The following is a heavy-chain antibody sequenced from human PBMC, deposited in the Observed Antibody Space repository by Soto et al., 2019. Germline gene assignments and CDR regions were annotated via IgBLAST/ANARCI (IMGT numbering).Heavy chain of an antibody. V-gene: IGHV1-69*13. Sequence: SVKGSCKASVGTFSSYSSSWVRQNTGQGLEWMGGIIPIFGTANYAQKFQGRVTITADESTSTAYMELSSLRSEDTAVYYCAIEYSSSPPYYSIGYWGQGTLVTVSS. CDR2: IIPIFGTA. CDR3: AIEYSSSPPYYSIGY. J-gene: IGHJ4*02. CDR1: VGTFSSYS. D-gene: IGHD6-6*01.